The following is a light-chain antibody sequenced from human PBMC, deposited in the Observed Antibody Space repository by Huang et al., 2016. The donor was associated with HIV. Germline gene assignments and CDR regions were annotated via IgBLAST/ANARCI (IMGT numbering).Light chain of an antibody. Sequence: RVTITCRASQSISSYLNWYQQKPGKAPKLLIYAASSLQSGVPSRFSGSGSGTDFTLTICSLQPEDFATYYCQQSYSTHTFGQGTKLEIK. CDR1: QSISSY. CDR2: AAS. V-gene: IGKV1-39*01. J-gene: IGKJ2*01. CDR3: QQSYSTHT.